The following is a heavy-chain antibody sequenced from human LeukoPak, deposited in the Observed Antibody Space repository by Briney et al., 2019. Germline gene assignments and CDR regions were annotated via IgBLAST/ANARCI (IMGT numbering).Heavy chain of an antibody. Sequence: GGSLRLSCAASGFTFSSYAMSWVRQAPGKGLEWVSAISGSGGSTYYADSVKGRFTISRDNSKNTPYLQMNSLRAEDTAVYYCAKPLEMATISPFDYWGQGTLVTVSS. CDR1: GFTFSSYA. CDR2: ISGSGGST. J-gene: IGHJ4*02. V-gene: IGHV3-23*01. CDR3: AKPLEMATISPFDY. D-gene: IGHD5-24*01.